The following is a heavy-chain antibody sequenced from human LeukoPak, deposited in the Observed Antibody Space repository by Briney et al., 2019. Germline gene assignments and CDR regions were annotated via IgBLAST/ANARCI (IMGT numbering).Heavy chain of an antibody. D-gene: IGHD3-16*01. Sequence: SETLSLTCTVSGGFIGSNSYYWGWIRQPPGKGLEWIGSIYYSGSTNYNPSLKSRVTISVDTSKNQFSLKLSSVTAADTAVYYCARHGDYYYYMDVWGKGTTVTISS. CDR2: IYYSGST. J-gene: IGHJ6*03. CDR3: ARHGDYYYYMDV. V-gene: IGHV4-39*01. CDR1: GGFIGSNSYY.